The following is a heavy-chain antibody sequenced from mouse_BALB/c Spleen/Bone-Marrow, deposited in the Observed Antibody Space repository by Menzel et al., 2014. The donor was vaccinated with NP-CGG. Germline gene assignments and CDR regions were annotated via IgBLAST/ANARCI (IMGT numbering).Heavy chain of an antibody. Sequence: QVQLKESGAELVKPGASVKLSCKASGYTFTEYIIHWVKQRSGQGLEWIGWFYPGSGSIKYNEKFKDKATLTADKSSSTVYMELSRLTSEDSAVYFCARHEKANYGNYAMDYWGQGTSVTVSS. D-gene: IGHD1-1*01. CDR1: GYTFTEYI. CDR3: ARHEKANYGNYAMDY. CDR2: FYPGSGSI. J-gene: IGHJ4*01. V-gene: IGHV1-62-2*01.